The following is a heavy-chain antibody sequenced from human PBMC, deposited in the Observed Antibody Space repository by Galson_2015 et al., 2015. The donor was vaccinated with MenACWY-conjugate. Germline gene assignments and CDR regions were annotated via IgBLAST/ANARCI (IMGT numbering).Heavy chain of an antibody. CDR3: ARTPRGYSSGWYPVYYYYGMDV. J-gene: IGHJ6*02. V-gene: IGHV6-1*01. CDR2: TYYRSKWYN. D-gene: IGHD6-19*01. Sequence: CAISGDSVSSNSAAWNWIRQSPSRGLEWLGRTYYRSKWYNDYAVSVKSRITINPDTSKNRFSLQLNSVTPEDTAVYYCARTPRGYSSGWYPVYYYYGMDVWGQGTTVTVSS. CDR1: GDSVSSNSAA.